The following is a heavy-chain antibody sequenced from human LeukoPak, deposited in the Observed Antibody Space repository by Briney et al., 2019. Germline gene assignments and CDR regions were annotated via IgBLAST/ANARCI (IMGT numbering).Heavy chain of an antibody. CDR2: ISWNSGSK. V-gene: IGHV3-9*01. Sequence: GGSLRLSCAASGFTFDDYAMHWVRQAPGKGLEWVSGISWNSGSKAYADSVKGRFTVSRDNPKNSIYLEMSSLRVEDTAVYYCARGRPHGNDYWGQGTLVTVSS. J-gene: IGHJ4*02. D-gene: IGHD4-23*01. CDR3: ARGRPHGNDY. CDR1: GFTFDDYA.